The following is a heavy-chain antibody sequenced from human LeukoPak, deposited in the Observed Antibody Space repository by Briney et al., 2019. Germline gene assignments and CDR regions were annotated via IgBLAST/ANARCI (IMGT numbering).Heavy chain of an antibody. Sequence: ASVKVSYKASGYTFTSYDINRVRQATGQRLEWMGWMNPNSGETGYAQKFQDRVTMTRNTSISTAYMELISLRSDDTAVYYCARGLHYYGSGSYRYYYYGMDVWGQGTTVAVSS. D-gene: IGHD3-10*01. V-gene: IGHV1-8*01. CDR3: ARGLHYYGSGSYRYYYYGMDV. J-gene: IGHJ6*02. CDR1: GYTFTSYD. CDR2: MNPNSGET.